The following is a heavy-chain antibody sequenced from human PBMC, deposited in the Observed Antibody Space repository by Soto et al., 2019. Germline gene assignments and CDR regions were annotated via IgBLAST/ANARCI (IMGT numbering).Heavy chain of an antibody. J-gene: IGHJ6*04. CDR2: IDWDDDK. D-gene: IGHD2-8*01. Sequence: SGPTLVNPTQPLTLTCTFSGFSLSTSGMCVSWIRQPPGKALEWLALIDWDDDKYYSTSLKTRLTISKDTSKNQVVLTMTNIHPVDIATSYCARTNPVVCTNYAMDVWGAGTTLTVAS. CDR1: GFSLSTSGMC. V-gene: IGHV2-70*01. CDR3: ARTNPVVCTNYAMDV.